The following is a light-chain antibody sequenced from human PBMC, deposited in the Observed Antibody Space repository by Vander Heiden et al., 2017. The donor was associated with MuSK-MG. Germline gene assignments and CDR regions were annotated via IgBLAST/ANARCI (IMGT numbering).Light chain of an antibody. Sequence: EKVMMQPPASLSVSPGEGATLSGRASQSVSTNVAWYQQKPGQAPRLLIYGASSRATGIPARFSGSGSGTDFTLTISSLQSEDFAGYDCQQYNSAPRTFGQGTRVEIK. J-gene: IGKJ1*01. V-gene: IGKV3-15*01. CDR3: QQYNSAPRT. CDR2: GAS. CDR1: QSVSTN.